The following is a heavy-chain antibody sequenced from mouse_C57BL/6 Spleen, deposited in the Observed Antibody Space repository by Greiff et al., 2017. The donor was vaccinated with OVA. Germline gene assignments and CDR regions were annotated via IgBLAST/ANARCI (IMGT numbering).Heavy chain of an antibody. Sequence: VQLQQSGPELVKPGASVKISCKASGYTFTDYYMNWVKQSHGKSLEWIGDINPNNGGTSYNQKFKGKATLTVDKSSSTAYMELRSLTSEDSAVYYCAREGTGRYFDVWGTGTTVTVSS. CDR3: AREGTGRYFDV. V-gene: IGHV1-26*01. J-gene: IGHJ1*03. CDR2: INPNNGGT. D-gene: IGHD3-3*01. CDR1: GYTFTDYY.